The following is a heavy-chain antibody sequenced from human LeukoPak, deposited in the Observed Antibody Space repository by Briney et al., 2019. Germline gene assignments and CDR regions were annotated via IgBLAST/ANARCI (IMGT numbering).Heavy chain of an antibody. V-gene: IGHV4-4*07. CDR2: IYTRGST. J-gene: IGHJ5*02. D-gene: IGHD5-18*01. CDR1: GGSISSYY. CDR3: ARERRTAMSYNWFGP. Sequence: SDPLTLPCTVSGGSISSYYWRWIRQPAGKGLEWVGRIYTRGSTNYNPSLKSRVTISVDKSKNQFSLKLSSVTAADTAVYYCARERRTAMSYNWFGPWGQGTLVTVSS.